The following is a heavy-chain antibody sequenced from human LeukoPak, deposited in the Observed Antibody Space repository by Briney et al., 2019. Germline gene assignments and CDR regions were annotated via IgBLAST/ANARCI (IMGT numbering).Heavy chain of an antibody. J-gene: IGHJ5*02. CDR1: GGSISSSPYY. V-gene: IGHV4-39*07. CDR3: AKGAGGFSYYNWFDP. D-gene: IGHD5-18*01. Sequence: SETLSLTCTVSGGSISSSPYYWGWIRQPPGKGLEWIGSIYYSGTTHYDPSLESRVTISVDTSKNQFSLKLASVTAADTAIYYCAKGAGGFSYYNWFDPWGQGTLVTVSS. CDR2: IYYSGTT.